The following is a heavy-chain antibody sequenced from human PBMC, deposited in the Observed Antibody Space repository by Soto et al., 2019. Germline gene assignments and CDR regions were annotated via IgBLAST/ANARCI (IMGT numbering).Heavy chain of an antibody. J-gene: IGHJ4*02. D-gene: IGHD2-2*01. Sequence: GASVKVSCKASGGTFSSYTISWVRQAPGQGLEWMGRIIPTLGIANYAQKFQGRVTITADKSTSTAYMELSSLRSEDTAVYYCARDSARYCSSTSCYEGYDYWGQGTLVTVSS. CDR2: IIPTLGIA. V-gene: IGHV1-69*04. CDR1: GGTFSSYT. CDR3: ARDSARYCSSTSCYEGYDY.